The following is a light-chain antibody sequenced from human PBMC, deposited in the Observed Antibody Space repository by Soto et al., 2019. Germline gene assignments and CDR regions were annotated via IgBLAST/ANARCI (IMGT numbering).Light chain of an antibody. CDR3: QQYGSSPPAYT. V-gene: IGKV3-20*01. Sequence: EIVLTQSPGTLSLSPGERATLSCRASQSVSSSYLAWYQQKPGQAPRLLIYGASSRATGIPDRFSGSGSATDFTLTISRLEPEDVAVYYCQQYGSSPPAYTVGQGTKLEIK. CDR1: QSVSSSY. CDR2: GAS. J-gene: IGKJ2*01.